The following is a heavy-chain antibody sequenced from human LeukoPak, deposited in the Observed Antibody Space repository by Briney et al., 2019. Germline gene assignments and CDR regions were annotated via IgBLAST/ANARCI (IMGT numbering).Heavy chain of an antibody. D-gene: IGHD5-24*01. CDR1: GGSISNYY. V-gene: IGHV4-4*07. Sequence: SETLSLTCTVSGGSISNYYWHWIRQSAGKGLEWIGHIYISGSTKYNPSLKSRVTMSVDTSKNHLSLNLSSVTAADTAVYFCAREEGDERLHLNYFDYWGQGTQVTVSS. J-gene: IGHJ4*02. CDR2: IYISGST. CDR3: AREEGDERLHLNYFDY.